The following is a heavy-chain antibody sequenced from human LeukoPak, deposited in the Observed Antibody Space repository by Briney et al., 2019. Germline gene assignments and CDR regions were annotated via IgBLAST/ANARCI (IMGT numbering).Heavy chain of an antibody. CDR3: ARDRKASGSYQGYYYYYYMDV. Sequence: SETLSLTCTVSGGSISSSSYYWGWIRQPPGKGLEWIGSIYYSGSTYYNPSLKSRVTISVDTSKNQFSLKLSSVTAADTAVYYCARDRKASGSYQGYYYYYYMDVWGKGTTVTVSS. J-gene: IGHJ6*03. CDR1: GGSISSSSYY. D-gene: IGHD1-26*01. V-gene: IGHV4-39*07. CDR2: IYYSGST.